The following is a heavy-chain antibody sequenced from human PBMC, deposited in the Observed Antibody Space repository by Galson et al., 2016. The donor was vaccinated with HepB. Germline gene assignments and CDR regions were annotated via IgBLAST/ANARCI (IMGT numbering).Heavy chain of an antibody. Sequence: SLRLSCAASGFIFSTHSMNWVRQAPGKGLEWVSSISDTSRYIYYADSVKGRFTISRDNAKNSLYLQMNSLRAEDTAVYYCAKDLGPFYGDYVYWGQGTLVTVSS. D-gene: IGHD4-17*01. V-gene: IGHV3-21*04. CDR2: ISDTSRYI. CDR3: AKDLGPFYGDYVY. J-gene: IGHJ4*02. CDR1: GFIFSTHS.